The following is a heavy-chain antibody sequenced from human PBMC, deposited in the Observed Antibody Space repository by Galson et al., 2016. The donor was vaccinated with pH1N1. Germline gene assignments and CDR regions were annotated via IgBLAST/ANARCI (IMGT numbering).Heavy chain of an antibody. Sequence: TLSLTCTVSGGSISSGGYYWSWIRQHPGKGLEWIGYIYYSGSTYYNPSLKSRVTISVDTSKNQFSLKLSSVTAADTAVYYCAMVPRGEFLYYMDVWGKGTTVIVSS. V-gene: IGHV4-31*03. D-gene: IGHD3-16*01. CDR2: IYYSGST. CDR1: GGSISSGGYY. CDR3: AMVPRGEFLYYMDV. J-gene: IGHJ6*03.